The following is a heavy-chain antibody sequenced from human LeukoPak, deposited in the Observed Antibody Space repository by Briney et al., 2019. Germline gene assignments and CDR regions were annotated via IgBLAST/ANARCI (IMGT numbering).Heavy chain of an antibody. J-gene: IGHJ3*02. V-gene: IGHV3-9*01. CDR3: AKDRLLTSYDAFDI. Sequence: GRSLRFSCAASGFTFDDYAMYWVRQAPGKGLEWVSGISWNSGSIGYADSVKGRFTISRDNAKNSLYLQMNSLRAEDTALYYCAKDRLLTSYDAFDIWGQGTMVTVSS. CDR2: ISWNSGSI. CDR1: GFTFDDYA. D-gene: IGHD2-2*01.